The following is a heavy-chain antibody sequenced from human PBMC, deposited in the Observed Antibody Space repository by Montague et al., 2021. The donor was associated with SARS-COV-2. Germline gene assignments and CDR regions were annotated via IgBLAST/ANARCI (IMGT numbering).Heavy chain of an antibody. CDR3: ARDFVVPWGH. V-gene: IGHV3-30*03. D-gene: IGHD7-27*01. Sequence: YLRLSCAASGFPFSSYGMHWVRQAPGKGLEWVAVISYDGSNKYYADSVKGRFTISRDNSKNTLYLQMNSLRAEDTAVYYCARDFVVPWGHWGQGTLVTVSS. J-gene: IGHJ4*02. CDR1: GFPFSSYG. CDR2: ISYDGSNK.